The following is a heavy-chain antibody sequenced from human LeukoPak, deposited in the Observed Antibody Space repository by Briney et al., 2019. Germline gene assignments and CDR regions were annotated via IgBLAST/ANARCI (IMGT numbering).Heavy chain of an antibody. CDR3: ARDQISINALDM. D-gene: IGHD1-14*01. CDR2: ISYLGST. V-gene: IGHV4-59*11. J-gene: IGHJ3*02. Sequence: SETLSLTCTVSGASISGHYLTWIRHAPEEGLEWFGDISYLGSTNYNPSLKSRVTISVDTSKNLFSLKLRSVTAADTAVYYCARDQISINALDMWGQGTMVTVSS. CDR1: GASISGHY.